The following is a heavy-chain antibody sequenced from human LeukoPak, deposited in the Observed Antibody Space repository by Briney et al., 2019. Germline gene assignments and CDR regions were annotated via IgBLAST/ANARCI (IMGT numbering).Heavy chain of an antibody. D-gene: IGHD1-26*01. Sequence: PSETLSLTCTVSGGSISSGDYYWSWIRQPPGKGLEWIGYIYYSGSTYYNPSLKSRVTISVDTSKNQFSLKLSSVTAADTAVYYCASLGTSGSYYDFYWSSYFDYWGQGTLVTVSS. V-gene: IGHV4-30-4*01. CDR2: IYYSGST. CDR3: ASLGTSGSYYDFYWSSYFDY. J-gene: IGHJ4*02. CDR1: GGSISSGDYY.